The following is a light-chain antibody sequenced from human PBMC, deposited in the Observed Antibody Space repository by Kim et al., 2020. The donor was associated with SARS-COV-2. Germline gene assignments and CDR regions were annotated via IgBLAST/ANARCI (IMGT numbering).Light chain of an antibody. J-gene: IGKJ4*01. CDR3: QQYNDWPLT. CDR2: GAS. Sequence: EIVMTQSPATLSVSPGERVALSCRASQSVRSNLAWYQQKAGQVPRLLIYGASTRATDIPARFSGSGSGTEFALTISSLQSEDFAVYYCQQYNDWPLTFGGGTKV. V-gene: IGKV3-15*01. CDR1: QSVRSN.